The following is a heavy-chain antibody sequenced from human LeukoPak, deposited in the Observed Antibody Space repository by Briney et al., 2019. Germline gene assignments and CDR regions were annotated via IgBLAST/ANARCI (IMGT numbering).Heavy chain of an antibody. CDR2: ISYDGSNK. D-gene: IGHD1-1*01. J-gene: IGHJ6*03. CDR3: ARDRYAALYYYYMDV. CDR1: GFTFSSYA. V-gene: IGHV3-30*04. Sequence: GGSLRLSCAASGFTFSSYAMHWVRQAPGKGLEWVAVISYDGSNKYYADSVKGRFTISRDNSKNTLYLQMNSLRAEDTAVYYCARDRYAALYYYYMDVWGKGTTVTVSS.